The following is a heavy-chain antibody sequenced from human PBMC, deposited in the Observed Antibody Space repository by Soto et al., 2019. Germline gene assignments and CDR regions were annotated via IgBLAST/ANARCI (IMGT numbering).Heavy chain of an antibody. Sequence: TASGFTFSSYNMNWVRQAPGRVLEWVSYITDSSSTIQYADSVKGRFTTSRDNGKNSLYLQMNSLRAEDTAVYYCARDKGSSSWHSFDYWGQGTLVTVSS. D-gene: IGHD2-2*01. J-gene: IGHJ4*02. CDR1: GFTFSSYN. V-gene: IGHV3-48*01. CDR2: ITDSSSTI. CDR3: ARDKGSSSWHSFDY.